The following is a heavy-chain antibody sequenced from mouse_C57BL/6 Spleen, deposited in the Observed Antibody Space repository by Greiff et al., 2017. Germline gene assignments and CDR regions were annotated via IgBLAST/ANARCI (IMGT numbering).Heavy chain of an antibody. CDR3: ASPRSSPSYWYFDV. D-gene: IGHD1-1*01. CDR1: GFTFTDYY. CDR2: LRNKANGYTT. J-gene: IGHJ1*03. V-gene: IGHV7-3*01. Sequence: EVMLVESGGGLVQPGGSLSLSCAASGFTFTDYYMSWVRQPPGKALEWLGFLRNKANGYTTEYSASVKGRFTISRDNSQSILYLQRNALRAEDSDTYYCASPRSSPSYWYFDVWGTGTTVTVSS.